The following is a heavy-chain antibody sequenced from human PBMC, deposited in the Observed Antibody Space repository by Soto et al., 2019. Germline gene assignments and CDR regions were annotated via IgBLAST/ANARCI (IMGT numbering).Heavy chain of an antibody. J-gene: IGHJ1*01. CDR3: ATPYYFNH. CDR1: GFMVSAYT. Sequence: LRLSCAASGFMVSAYTMNWVRQAPGKGLEWLSSISDDSSYIDYADSLRGRFTVSRDNARNSLYLQIDSLGVEDTAVYYCATPYYFNHWGPGTLVTVYS. D-gene: IGHD3-16*01. V-gene: IGHV3-21*06. CDR2: ISDDSSYI.